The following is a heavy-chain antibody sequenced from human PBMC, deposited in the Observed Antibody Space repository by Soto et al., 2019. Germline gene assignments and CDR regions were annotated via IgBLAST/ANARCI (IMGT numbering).Heavy chain of an antibody. Sequence: ASVKVSYKASGYTFTSYGISWVRQAPGQGLEWMGWISAYNGNTNYAQKLQGRVTMTTDTSTSTAYMELRSLRSDDTAVYYCARAQYSSSLLNWFDPWGQGTLVTVSS. CDR1: GYTFTSYG. V-gene: IGHV1-18*01. J-gene: IGHJ5*02. CDR3: ARAQYSSSLLNWFDP. D-gene: IGHD6-13*01. CDR2: ISAYNGNT.